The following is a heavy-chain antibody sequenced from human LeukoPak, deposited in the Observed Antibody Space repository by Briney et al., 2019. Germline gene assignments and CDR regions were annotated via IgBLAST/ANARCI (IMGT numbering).Heavy chain of an antibody. D-gene: IGHD7-27*01. J-gene: IGHJ4*02. CDR3: ATDNWGYIDY. CDR1: GFTFSSYA. V-gene: IGHV3-30*04. Sequence: GRSLRLSCAASGFTFSSYAMHWVRQAPGKGLEWVAVISYDGNNKYYADSVKGRFTISRDNSKNTPYLQMNGLRAEDTAVYYCATDNWGYIDYWGQGTLVTVSS. CDR2: ISYDGNNK.